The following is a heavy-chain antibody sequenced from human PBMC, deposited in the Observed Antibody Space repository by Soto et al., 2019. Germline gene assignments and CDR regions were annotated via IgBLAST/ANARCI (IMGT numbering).Heavy chain of an antibody. CDR2: IYYSGST. D-gene: IGHD3-22*01. Sequence: SETLSLTCTVSGGSISSYYWSWIRQPPGKGLEWIGYIYYSGSTNYNPSLKSRVTISVDTSKNQFSLKLSSVTAADTAVYYCARASPHYYDSRGYFDYWAQGTLVTVS. V-gene: IGHV4-59*01. CDR1: GGSISSYY. J-gene: IGHJ4*02. CDR3: ARASPHYYDSRGYFDY.